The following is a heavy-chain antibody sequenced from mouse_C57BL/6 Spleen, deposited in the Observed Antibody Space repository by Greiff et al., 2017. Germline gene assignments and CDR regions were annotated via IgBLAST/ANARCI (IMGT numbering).Heavy chain of an antibody. D-gene: IGHD1-1*01. Sequence: ESGPGILQSSQTLSLTCSFSGFSLSTSGMGVSWIRQPSGKGLEWLAHIYWDDDKRYNPSLKSRLTISKDTSRNQVFLKITSVDTADTATYYCARAYYYGSSYYFDYWGQGTTLTVSS. J-gene: IGHJ2*01. CDR3: ARAYYYGSSYYFDY. CDR1: GFSLSTSGMG. CDR2: IYWDDDK. V-gene: IGHV8-12*01.